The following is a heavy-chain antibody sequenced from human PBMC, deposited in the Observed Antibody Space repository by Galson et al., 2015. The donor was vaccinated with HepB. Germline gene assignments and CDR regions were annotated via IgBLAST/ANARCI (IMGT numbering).Heavy chain of an antibody. V-gene: IGHV7-4-1*02. CDR3: ARDVGLTVSYDSSGYPSRYYYYGMDV. Sequence: SVKVSCKASGYTFTSYAMNWVRQAPGQGLEWMGWINTNTGNPTYAQGFTGRFVFSLDTSVSTAYLQISSLKAEDTAVYYCARDVGLTVSYDSSGYPSRYYYYGMDVWGQGTTVTVSS. J-gene: IGHJ6*02. CDR2: INTNTGNP. D-gene: IGHD3-22*01. CDR1: GYTFTSYA.